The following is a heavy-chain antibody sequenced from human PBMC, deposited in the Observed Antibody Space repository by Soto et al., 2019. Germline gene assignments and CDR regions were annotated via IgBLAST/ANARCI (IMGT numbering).Heavy chain of an antibody. CDR1: GFTFSSYA. D-gene: IGHD5-12*01. CDR2: ISGSGGST. V-gene: IGHV3-23*01. CDR3: ANAPWPYYYYYGMDV. J-gene: IGHJ6*02. Sequence: EVQLLESGGGLVQPGGSLRLSCAASGFTFSSYAMSWVRQAPGKGLEWVSAISGSGGSTYYADSVKGRFTISRDNSKKTLYLQMNSLRAEDTAVYYCANAPWPYYYYYGMDVWGQGTTVIVSS.